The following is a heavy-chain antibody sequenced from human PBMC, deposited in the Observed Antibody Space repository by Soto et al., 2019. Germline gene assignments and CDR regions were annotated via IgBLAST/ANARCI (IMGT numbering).Heavy chain of an antibody. J-gene: IGHJ6*02. CDR1: GGSISSYY. CDR3: AREYSGYDSRLARYYYYGMDV. Sequence: SETLSLTCTVSGGSISSYYWSWIRQPPRKGLEWIGYIYYTGSTYYNPSLKSRVTISVDTSKNQFSLKLSSVTAADTAVYYCAREYSGYDSRLARYYYYGMDVWGQGTTVTVSS. V-gene: IGHV4-59*12. D-gene: IGHD5-12*01. CDR2: IYYTGST.